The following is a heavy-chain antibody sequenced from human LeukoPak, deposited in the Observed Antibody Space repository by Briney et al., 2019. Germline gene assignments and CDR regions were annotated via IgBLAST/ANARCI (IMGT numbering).Heavy chain of an antibody. J-gene: IGHJ4*02. CDR2: IYPGNSDT. D-gene: IGHD5-24*01. V-gene: IGHV5-51*01. Sequence: GETLKISCKGSGYTFTNYWIGWVRQMPGKGLKWMEIIYPGNSDTSYSPSFQGRVTISADKSSNTAYLQWSSLKASDTAIYYCARHGPLEMATTDIDYWGQGTLATVSS. CDR3: ARHGPLEMATTDIDY. CDR1: GYTFTNYW.